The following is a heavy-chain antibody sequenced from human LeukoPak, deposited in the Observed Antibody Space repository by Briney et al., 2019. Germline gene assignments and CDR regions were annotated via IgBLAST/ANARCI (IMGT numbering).Heavy chain of an antibody. CDR3: ARVRTGTTVIRSYYFDY. Sequence: SETLSLTCAVSGYSISSGYYWCWGRQPPGKGLEWIGSIYHSGSTYYNPSLKSRVTISVDTSKNQFSLKLSSVTAADTAVYYCARVRTGTTVIRSYYFDYWGQGTLLTVSS. D-gene: IGHD1-7*01. CDR1: GYSISSGYY. CDR2: IYHSGST. V-gene: IGHV4-38-2*01. J-gene: IGHJ4*02.